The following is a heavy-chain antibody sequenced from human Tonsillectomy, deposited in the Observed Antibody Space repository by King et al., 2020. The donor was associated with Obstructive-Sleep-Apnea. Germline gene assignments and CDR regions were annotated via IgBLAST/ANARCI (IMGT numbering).Heavy chain of an antibody. J-gene: IGHJ6*02. Sequence: QLQESGPGLVKPSETLSLTCTVSGGSISSYYWSWIRQPPGKGLEWIGYIYYSGSTNYNPSLKSRVTISVDTSKNQFSLKLSSVTAADTAVYYCASLRITGTTMDYYYGMDVWGQGTTVTVSS. CDR3: ASLRITGTTMDYYYGMDV. CDR2: IYYSGST. V-gene: IGHV4-59*08. D-gene: IGHD1-20*01. CDR1: GGSISSYY.